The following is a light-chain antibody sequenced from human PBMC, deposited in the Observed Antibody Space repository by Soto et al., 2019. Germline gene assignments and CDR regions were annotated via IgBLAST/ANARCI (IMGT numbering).Light chain of an antibody. J-gene: IGLJ2*01. V-gene: IGLV3-1*01. Sequence: SYELTQPPSVSVSPGQTASITCSGDKLGDKYVSWYHQKPGQSPVLVIYQDDKRPSGIPERFSGSNSGNTATLTISGTQAMDEADYYCQAWDISSVVFGGGTKLTVL. CDR3: QAWDISSVV. CDR1: KLGDKY. CDR2: QDD.